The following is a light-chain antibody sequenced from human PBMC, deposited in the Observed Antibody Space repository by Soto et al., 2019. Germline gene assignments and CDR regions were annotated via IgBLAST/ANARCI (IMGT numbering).Light chain of an antibody. J-gene: IGKJ5*01. CDR2: DTS. CDR1: QSVSSSY. V-gene: IGKV3D-20*01. Sequence: VVLTQSPATLSLSPGERGSLSCGASQSVSSSYVAWYQHKPGLAPRLLIHDTSSRAIGIPDRLSGSKSGTNFTHTIRRMEPEDVGMYYCQQYGSSPITFGQGTRLDMK. CDR3: QQYGSSPIT.